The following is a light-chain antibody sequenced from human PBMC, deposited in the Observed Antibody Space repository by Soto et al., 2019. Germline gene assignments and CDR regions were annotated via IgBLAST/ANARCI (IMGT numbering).Light chain of an antibody. CDR3: QTWGTGMV. CDR1: SGHSSYT. J-gene: IGLJ3*02. Sequence: QPVLTQSPSASASLGASVKLTCTLSSGHSSYTIAWHQHQPGKGPRYLMKLNSDGRHSKGDGIPDRFSGSSSGAERYLTISSFQSDDEADYYCQTWGTGMVFGGGTKLTVL. CDR2: LNSDGRH. V-gene: IGLV4-69*01.